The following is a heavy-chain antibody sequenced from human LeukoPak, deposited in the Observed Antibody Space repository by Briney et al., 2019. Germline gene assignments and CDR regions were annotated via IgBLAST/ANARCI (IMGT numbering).Heavy chain of an antibody. V-gene: IGHV1-18*01. J-gene: IGHJ6*02. CDR1: GYTFTSYD. CDR3: GRVLIAVAGTDYGMDV. D-gene: IGHD6-19*01. Sequence: GASVKVSCKASGYTFTSYDINWLRQATGQGLEWMGWISAYNGNTNYAQKLQGRVTMTTDTSTSTAYMELRSLRSDDTAVYYCGRVLIAVAGTDYGMDVWGQGTTVTVSS. CDR2: ISAYNGNT.